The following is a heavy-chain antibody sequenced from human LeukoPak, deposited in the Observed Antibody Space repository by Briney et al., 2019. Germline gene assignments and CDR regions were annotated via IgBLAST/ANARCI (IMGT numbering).Heavy chain of an antibody. D-gene: IGHD4-17*01. CDR1: GFTFSSYS. CDR2: ISSSSSYI. V-gene: IGHV3-21*01. CDR3: ARDLIHYGDHDY. J-gene: IGHJ4*02. Sequence: PGGSLRLSCAASGFTFSSYSMNWVRQAPGKGLEWVSSISSSSSYIYYADSVKGRFTISRDNAKNSLYLQMNSLRAEDTAVYYCARDLIHYGDHDYWGQGTLVTVSS.